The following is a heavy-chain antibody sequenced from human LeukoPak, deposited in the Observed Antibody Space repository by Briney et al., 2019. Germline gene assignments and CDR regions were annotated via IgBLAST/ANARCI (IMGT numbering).Heavy chain of an antibody. D-gene: IGHD6-13*01. CDR1: GFTFSDYY. V-gene: IGHV3-72*01. CDR3: AVLLATGGTFDF. J-gene: IGHJ4*02. CDR2: IRNKAAKYTT. Sequence: GGSLRLSCVASGFTFSDYYMDWVRQAPGKGLEWVARIRNKAAKYTTEYAASVKGRFTISRDDSKNSLYLQMNTPKHEDTAVYYCAVLLATGGTFDFWGQGTLVTVSS.